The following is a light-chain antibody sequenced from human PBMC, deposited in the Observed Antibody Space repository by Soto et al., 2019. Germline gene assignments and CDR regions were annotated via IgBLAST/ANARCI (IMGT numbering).Light chain of an antibody. CDR3: QQYFSYPLT. J-gene: IGKJ4*01. V-gene: IGKV1-12*01. CDR2: TAS. Sequence: DIQMTQSPSSVSASVGDRVSITCRASQGISNWLAWYQVKPGKAPRLLIYTASYLESGVPSRFSGSGSGTDFTLTISSLQSEDFAVYYCQQYFSYPLTFGGGTKVEIK. CDR1: QGISNW.